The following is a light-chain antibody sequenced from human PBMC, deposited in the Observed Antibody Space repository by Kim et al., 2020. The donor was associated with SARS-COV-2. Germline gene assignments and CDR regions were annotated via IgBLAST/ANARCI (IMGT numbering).Light chain of an antibody. J-gene: IGLJ3*02. CDR3: SSYTVSSTLV. CDR1: SSDVGAYNY. Sequence: QSALTQPASVSGSPGQSITISCTGTSSDVGAYNYVSWYQQHPGKVPKLMISDVTKRPSGVSNRFSGSKSGNTASLTISGLQAEDEGDYYCSSYTVSSTLVFGGGTQLTVL. CDR2: DVT. V-gene: IGLV2-14*01.